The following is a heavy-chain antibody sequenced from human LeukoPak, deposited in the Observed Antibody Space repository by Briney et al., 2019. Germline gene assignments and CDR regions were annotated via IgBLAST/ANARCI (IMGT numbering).Heavy chain of an antibody. CDR2: ISSIGGST. CDR3: VKTTTVALDY. V-gene: IGHV3-64D*09. D-gene: IGHD4-23*01. CDR1: GFTFSSYP. J-gene: IGHJ4*02. Sequence: GGSLRLSCSASGFTFSSYPMHWVRKAPGKGLEYVSTISSIGGSTYHADPVKGRFTISRDNSKNTLYLQMSSLRTEDTAVYFCVKTTTVALDYWGQGTLVTVSS.